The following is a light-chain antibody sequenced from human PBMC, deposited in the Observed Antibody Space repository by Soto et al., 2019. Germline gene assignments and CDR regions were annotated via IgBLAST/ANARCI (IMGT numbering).Light chain of an antibody. CDR1: QSINNR. CDR2: DAS. V-gene: IGKV1-5*02. J-gene: IGKJ1*01. CDR3: QQYPIRPRK. Sequence: IHMTQSPSTLSATQRDKVTMISRASQSINNRLAWYQQQPGKAPNLLIYDASSLESGVPPRFSGSGSGTGFTLTTSIPEPQHFAVYYLQQYPIRPRKCGQGTKVDIK.